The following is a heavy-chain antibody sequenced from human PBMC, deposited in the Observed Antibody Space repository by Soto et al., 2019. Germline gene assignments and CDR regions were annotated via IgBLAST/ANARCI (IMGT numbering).Heavy chain of an antibody. Sequence: SETLSLTCTVSGGSISSGDYYWSWIRQPPGKGLEWIGYIYYSGSTYYNPSLKGRVTISVDTSKNQFSLKLSSVTAADTAVYYCPSHDYAHYGIDVWGQGTTVTVSS. V-gene: IGHV4-30-4*01. D-gene: IGHD4-17*01. CDR2: IYYSGST. J-gene: IGHJ6*02. CDR3: PSHDYAHYGIDV. CDR1: GGSISSGDYY.